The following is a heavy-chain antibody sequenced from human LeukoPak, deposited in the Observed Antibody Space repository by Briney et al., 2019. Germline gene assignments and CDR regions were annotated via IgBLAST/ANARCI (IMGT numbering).Heavy chain of an antibody. V-gene: IGHV3-30*19. CDR1: GFTFSNFG. CDR2: VSYDGSYK. CDR3: ARAPGYGAAYYFDY. Sequence: GGSLRLSCAASGFTFSNFGMHWVRQAPGKGLEWVAVVSYDGSYKYYADSVKGRFTISRDNSKNTLYLQMNSLRAEDTAVYYCARAPGYGAAYYFDYWGQGTLVTVSS. D-gene: IGHD1-1*01. J-gene: IGHJ4*02.